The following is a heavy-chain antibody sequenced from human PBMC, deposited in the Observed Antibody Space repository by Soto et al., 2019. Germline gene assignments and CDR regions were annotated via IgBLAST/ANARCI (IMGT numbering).Heavy chain of an antibody. D-gene: IGHD3-3*01. CDR2: ITYDGSND. V-gene: IGHV3-30*03. Sequence: PGGSLRLSCAASGFIFNTHSMHWVRQAPGKGLEWVAVITYDGSNDYYADSVKGRFAVSRDNSKNTVYLQMNSLTAEDTAVYYCARDLSRSGYYTSSFDIWGQGTMVTVSS. CDR1: GFIFNTHS. J-gene: IGHJ3*02. CDR3: ARDLSRSGYYTSSFDI.